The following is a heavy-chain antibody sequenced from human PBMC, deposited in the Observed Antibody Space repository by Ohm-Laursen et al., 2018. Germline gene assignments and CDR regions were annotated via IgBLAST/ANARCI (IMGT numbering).Heavy chain of an antibody. CDR2: IYYSGSTDYNPS. CDR3: ARVDDYVWGSFRSPSHFDY. Sequence: TLSLTCTVSGGSISSYYWSWIRQPPGQGLEWIGYIYYSGSTDYNPSHYNPSLKSRVTMSVDTSKNQFSLRLSSVTAADTAMYYCARVDDYVWGSFRSPSHFDYWGQGTLVTVSS. V-gene: IGHV4-59*01. CDR1: GGSISSYY. J-gene: IGHJ4*02. D-gene: IGHD3-16*02.